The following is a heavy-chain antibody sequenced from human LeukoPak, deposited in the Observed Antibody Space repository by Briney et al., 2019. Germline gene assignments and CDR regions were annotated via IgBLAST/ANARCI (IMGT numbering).Heavy chain of an antibody. CDR2: IYYSGST. Sequence: PSETLSLTCTVSGGSISSSSYYWGWIRQPPGKGLEWIGSIYYSGSTYYNPSLKSRVTISVDTSKNQFSLKLSSVTAADTAVYYCARAAALPEWLNFDYWGQGTLVTVSS. J-gene: IGHJ4*02. V-gene: IGHV4-39*07. CDR1: GGSISSSSYY. D-gene: IGHD3-3*01. CDR3: ARAAALPEWLNFDY.